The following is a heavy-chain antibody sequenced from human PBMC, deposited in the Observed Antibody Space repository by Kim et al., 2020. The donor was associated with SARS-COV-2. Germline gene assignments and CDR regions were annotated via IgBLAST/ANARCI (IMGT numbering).Heavy chain of an antibody. CDR1: GGSISSGSYY. Sequence: SETLSLTCTVSGGSISSGSYYWSWIRQPAGKGLEWIGRIYTSGSTNYNPSLKSRVTISVDTSKNQFSLKLSSVTAADTAVYYCAREPANLYDILTGWNYFDYCGQGTLVTVSS. J-gene: IGHJ4*02. D-gene: IGHD3-9*01. CDR3: AREPANLYDILTGWNYFDY. V-gene: IGHV4-61*02. CDR2: IYTSGST.